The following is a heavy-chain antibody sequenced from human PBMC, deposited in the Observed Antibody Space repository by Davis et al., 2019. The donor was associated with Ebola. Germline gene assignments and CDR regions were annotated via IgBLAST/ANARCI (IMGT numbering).Heavy chain of an antibody. CDR1: GFTFSSYA. J-gene: IGHJ5*02. Sequence: GESLKISCAASGFTFSSYAMSWVRQAPGKGLEWVSAISGSGGSTYYADSVKGRFTISRDNSKNTLYLQMNSLRAEDTAVYYCAKVEDSGVVLAWFDPWGQGTLVTVSS. CDR2: ISGSGGST. D-gene: IGHD3-3*01. CDR3: AKVEDSGVVLAWFDP. V-gene: IGHV3-23*01.